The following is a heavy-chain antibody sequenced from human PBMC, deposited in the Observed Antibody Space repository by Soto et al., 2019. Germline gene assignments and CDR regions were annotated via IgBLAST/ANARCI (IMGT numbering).Heavy chain of an antibody. D-gene: IGHD2-15*01. CDR2: ITWNSGKI. J-gene: IGHJ4*01. V-gene: IGHV3-9*01. CDR1: GFAFDDYA. Sequence: GGSLRLSCTASGFAFDDYAMHWFRQGPGRGLEWVSGITWNSGKIAYADSVKGRFTIARDDDNNSLYLQMNSLRPEDTALYYCVKDSYADFHRVLSTAEYFFDYWGHGTLVTVSS. CDR3: VKDSYADFHRVLSTAEYFFDY.